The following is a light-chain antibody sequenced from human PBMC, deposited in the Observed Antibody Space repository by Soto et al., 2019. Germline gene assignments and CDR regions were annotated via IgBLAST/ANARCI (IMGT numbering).Light chain of an antibody. V-gene: IGKV1-5*01. CDR1: QNIHPW. J-gene: IGKJ3*01. CDR3: QQNNCY. CDR2: NAS. Sequence: DIHLTQSPSTLIASLGDRVTVPFRARQNIHPWFAWFQLYPGKXPXLLXYNASRLWSGVPSRFAAIGSETELTLTVDSVDADDFATYYCQQNNCYFGRGTKVDI.